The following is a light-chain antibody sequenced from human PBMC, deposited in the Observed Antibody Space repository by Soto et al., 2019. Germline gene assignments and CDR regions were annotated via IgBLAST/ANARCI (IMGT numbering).Light chain of an antibody. Sequence: EIVMTQSPATLSVSPGERATLSCRASQSVSSNLAWYQQKPGQAPWLLMYDVATRATGIPARSSGSGSLTRFTLTISSLEPEDSAVYYCQQRSDWPLITFGQGTRLEIK. J-gene: IGKJ5*01. CDR3: QQRSDWPLIT. V-gene: IGKV3-11*01. CDR2: DVA. CDR1: QSVSSN.